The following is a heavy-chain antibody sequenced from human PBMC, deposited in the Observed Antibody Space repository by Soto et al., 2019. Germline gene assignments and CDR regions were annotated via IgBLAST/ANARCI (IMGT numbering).Heavy chain of an antibody. J-gene: IGHJ6*02. V-gene: IGHV3-33*06. CDR1: VFPFSLYG. CDR3: AKKPHGLDV. CDR2: IWYDGSSK. Sequence: GGSLRLSXAASVFPFSLYGMHWVRQAPGKGPEWVAVIWYDGSSKYYADSVKGRFTISRDNSKSTLYLQMNSLRSQDTAVYYCAKKPHGLDVWGQGTTVTVSS.